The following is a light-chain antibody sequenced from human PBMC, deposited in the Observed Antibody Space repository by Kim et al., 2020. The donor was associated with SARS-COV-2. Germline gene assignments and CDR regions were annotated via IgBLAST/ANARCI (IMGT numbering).Light chain of an antibody. CDR2: KAS. Sequence: DIQMTQSPSTLSASVGDRVTITCRASQKISPWLAWYQQKPGKAPKLLISKASDLQSGVPSRFSGSGSGTDFTLTISTLQPDDFATYYCQQYSTFSQYTFGQGTKLEI. J-gene: IGKJ2*01. CDR3: QQYSTFSQYT. V-gene: IGKV1-5*03. CDR1: QKISPW.